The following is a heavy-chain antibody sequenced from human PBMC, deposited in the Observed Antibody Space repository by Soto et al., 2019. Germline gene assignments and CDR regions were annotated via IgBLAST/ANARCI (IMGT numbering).Heavy chain of an antibody. V-gene: IGHV4-59*01. CDR1: GGSISSYY. D-gene: IGHD5-12*01. Sequence: SETLSLTCTVSGGSISSYYWSWIRQPPGKGLEWIGYIYYSGSTNYNPSLKSRVTISVDTSKNQFSLKLSSVTAADTAVYYCARGXLRAWFDPWGQGTLVTVSS. J-gene: IGHJ5*02. CDR2: IYYSGST. CDR3: ARGXLRAWFDP.